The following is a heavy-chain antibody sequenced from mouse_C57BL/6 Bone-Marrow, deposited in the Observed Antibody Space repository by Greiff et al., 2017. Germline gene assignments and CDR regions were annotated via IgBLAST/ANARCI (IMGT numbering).Heavy chain of an antibody. V-gene: IGHV1-50*01. CDR3: ASEWFYYGNYDAMDC. D-gene: IGHD2-1*01. J-gene: IGHJ4*01. Sequence: QVQLKQPGAELVKPGASVKLSCKASGYTFTSYWMQWVKQRPGQGLEWIGEIDPSDSYTNYNQKFKGKATLTVDTSSSTAYMQLSSLTSEDSAVYYCASEWFYYGNYDAMDCWGQGTSVTVSS. CDR2: IDPSDSYT. CDR1: GYTFTSYW.